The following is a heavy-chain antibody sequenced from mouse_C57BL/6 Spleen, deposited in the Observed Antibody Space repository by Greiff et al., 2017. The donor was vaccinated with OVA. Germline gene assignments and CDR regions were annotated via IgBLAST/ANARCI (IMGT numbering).Heavy chain of an antibody. CDR1: GYTFTDYE. J-gene: IGHJ3*01. V-gene: IGHV1-15*01. CDR2: IDPETGGT. D-gene: IGHD2-1*01. Sequence: VQLQQSGAELVRPGASVTLSCKASGYTFTDYEMHWVKQTPVHGLEWIGAIDPETGGTAYTQKFKGKAILTADKSSSTAYMELRSLTSEDSAVYYCTRLDGNTWFAYWGQGTLVTVSA. CDR3: TRLDGNTWFAY.